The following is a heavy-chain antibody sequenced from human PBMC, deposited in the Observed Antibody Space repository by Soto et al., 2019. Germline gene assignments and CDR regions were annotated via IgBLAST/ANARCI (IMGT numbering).Heavy chain of an antibody. D-gene: IGHD3-16*01. CDR3: ATGGNWFDP. J-gene: IGHJ5*02. V-gene: IGHV4-59*01. CDR1: GGSISNYY. Sequence: SETLSLTCNVSGGSISNYYWTWVRQSPEKGLEWIGYMYYNGNINYNPSLKSRVTISIDTSKNQFSLTLKSVTAADTAVYYCATGGNWFDPWGQGVLVTVSS. CDR2: MYYNGNI.